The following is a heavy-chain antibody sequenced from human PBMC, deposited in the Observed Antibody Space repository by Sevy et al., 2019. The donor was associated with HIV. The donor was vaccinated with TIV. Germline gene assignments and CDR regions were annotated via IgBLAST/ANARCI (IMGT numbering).Heavy chain of an antibody. D-gene: IGHD2-21*01. V-gene: IGHV4-4*02. Sequence: SETLSLTCTVSGGSIKSNHWWSWVRQTPEKGLEWIGEINDSGSTNYNPSLKSRISISVEKSKNQFSLRVTSVTAADTAVYYCATDKGNCLDEIFDSWGQGTLVTVSS. CDR1: GGSIKSNHW. J-gene: IGHJ4*02. CDR2: INDSGST. CDR3: ATDKGNCLDEIFDS.